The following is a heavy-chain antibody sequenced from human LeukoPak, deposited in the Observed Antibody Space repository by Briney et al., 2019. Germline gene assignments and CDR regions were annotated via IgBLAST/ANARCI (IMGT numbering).Heavy chain of an antibody. CDR3: ARGTGAAAGIGIYYYYYGMDV. CDR2: INHSRST. V-gene: IGHV4-34*01. Sequence: SETLSLTCAVYGGSFSGYYWSWIRQPPGKGLEWIGEINHSRSTNYNPSLKSRVTISVDTSKNQFSLKLSSVTAADTAVYYCARGTGAAAGIGIYYYYYGMDVWGQGTTVTVSS. D-gene: IGHD6-13*01. CDR1: GGSFSGYY. J-gene: IGHJ6*02.